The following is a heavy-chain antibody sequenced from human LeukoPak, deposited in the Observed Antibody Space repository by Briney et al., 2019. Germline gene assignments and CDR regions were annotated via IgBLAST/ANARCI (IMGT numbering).Heavy chain of an antibody. V-gene: IGHV1-8*03. J-gene: IGHJ6*03. D-gene: IGHD5-18*01. CDR1: GYTFTSYD. CDR2: MIPHSANT. Sequence: ASVKVSCKASGYTFTSYDINWVRQATGQGLEWMGWMIPHSANTGYAQKFQGRVTFTRDTSISTAYMDLSSLRSEDTAVYYCAKDPGMDLYYFYMDVWGKGTTVTVSS. CDR3: AKDPGMDLYYFYMDV.